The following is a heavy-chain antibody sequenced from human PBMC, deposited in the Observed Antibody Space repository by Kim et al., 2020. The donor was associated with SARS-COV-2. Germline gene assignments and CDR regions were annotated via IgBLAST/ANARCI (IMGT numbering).Heavy chain of an antibody. J-gene: IGHJ3*02. CDR3: ARNNAFDI. V-gene: IGHV4-59*08. D-gene: IGHD1-20*01. CDR2: ISDSGSS. Sequence: SETLSLTCTVSGGSINHYHWSWVRQPPGRGLEWIGYISDSGSSNYNPSLMGRVTMSIDTSKNQFSLRLTSVTAADTALYYCARNNAFDIWGQGTMVTVSS. CDR1: GGSINHYH.